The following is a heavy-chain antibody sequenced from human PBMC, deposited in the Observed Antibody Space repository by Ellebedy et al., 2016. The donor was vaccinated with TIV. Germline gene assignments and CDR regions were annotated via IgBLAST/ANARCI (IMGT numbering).Heavy chain of an antibody. Sequence: ASVKVSCKASGYTFTDHYMHWVRQAPGQGLEWMGCINPNSGGTNYAQKFQGRVTMTRDTSISTAYMELSRLRSDDTAVYYCARAGHSAGIAVAGKFGYWGQGTLVTVSS. V-gene: IGHV1-2*02. D-gene: IGHD6-19*01. CDR1: GYTFTDHY. CDR3: ARAGHSAGIAVAGKFGY. CDR2: INPNSGGT. J-gene: IGHJ4*02.